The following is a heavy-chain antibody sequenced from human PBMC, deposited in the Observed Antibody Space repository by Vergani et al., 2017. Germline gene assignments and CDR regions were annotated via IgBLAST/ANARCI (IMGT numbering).Heavy chain of an antibody. CDR2: IYYSGST. Sequence: QVQLQESGPGLVKPSETLSLTCTVSGGSISSYYWSWIRQPPGKGLEWIGYIYYSGSTNYNPSLKSRVTISVDTSKDQFSLKLSSVTAADTAVYYCARGRGWNYAYFDYWGQGTLVTVSS. CDR1: GGSISSYY. J-gene: IGHJ4*02. CDR3: ARGRGWNYAYFDY. D-gene: IGHD1-7*01. V-gene: IGHV4-59*01.